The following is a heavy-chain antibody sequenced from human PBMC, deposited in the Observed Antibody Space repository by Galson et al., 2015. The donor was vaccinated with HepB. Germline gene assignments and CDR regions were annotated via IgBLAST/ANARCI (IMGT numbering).Heavy chain of an antibody. J-gene: IGHJ4*02. V-gene: IGHV3-33*01. CDR1: GFTFSSYG. D-gene: IGHD1-26*01. Sequence: SLRLSCAASGFTFSSYGMHWVRQAPGKGLEWVAVIWYDGSNKYYADSVKGRFTISRDNSKNTLYLQMNSLRAEDTAVYYCARRQELLWHAYFDYWGQGTLVTVSS. CDR3: ARRQELLWHAYFDY. CDR2: IWYDGSNK.